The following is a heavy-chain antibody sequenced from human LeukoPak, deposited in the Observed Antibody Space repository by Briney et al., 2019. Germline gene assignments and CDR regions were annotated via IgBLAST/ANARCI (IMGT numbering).Heavy chain of an antibody. CDR1: GGSISSGGYY. CDR3: AVIRFLEWTQNWFDP. CDR2: IYYSGST. V-gene: IGHV4-31*03. D-gene: IGHD3-3*01. Sequence: SETLSLTCTVSGGSISSGGYYWSWIRQHPGKGLEWIGYIYYSGSTYYNPSLKSRVTISVVTSKNQFSLKLSSVTAADTVVYYCAVIRFLEWTQNWFDPGGQGTLVTVSS. J-gene: IGHJ5*02.